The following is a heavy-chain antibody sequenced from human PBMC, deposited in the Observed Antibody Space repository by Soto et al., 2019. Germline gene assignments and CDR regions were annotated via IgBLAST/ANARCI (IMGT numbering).Heavy chain of an antibody. V-gene: IGHV3-21*01. CDR3: AREAGGVAATIHLDS. D-gene: IGHD2-15*01. CDR1: GFTLSSYS. CDR2: ISSSSTYI. Sequence: GGSLRLSCAASGFTLSSYSMNWVRQAPGKGLEWVSSISSSSTYIYYADSVKGRFTISRDNAKNSVYLQMNSLRAEDTAVYYCAREAGGVAATIHLDSWGPGTLVTVSS. J-gene: IGHJ4*02.